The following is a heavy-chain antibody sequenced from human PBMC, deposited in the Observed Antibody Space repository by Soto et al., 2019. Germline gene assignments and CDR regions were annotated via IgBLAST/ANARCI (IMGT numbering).Heavy chain of an antibody. CDR3: AKDSGMVLDAFDI. D-gene: IGHD3-10*01. J-gene: IGHJ3*02. CDR2: ISGSGGST. CDR1: GLTFSSDA. V-gene: IGHV3-23*01. Sequence: EVQLLESGGGLVQPGGSLRLSCAASGLTFSSDAMSWVRQAPGKGLAWVSAISGSGGSTYYADSVKGRFTISRDNSKNTLYLQMNSLRAEDTAVYYCAKDSGMVLDAFDIWGQGTMVTVSS.